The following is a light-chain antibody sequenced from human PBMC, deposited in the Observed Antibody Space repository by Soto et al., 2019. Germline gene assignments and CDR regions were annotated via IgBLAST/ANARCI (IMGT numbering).Light chain of an antibody. CDR2: DAS. V-gene: IGKV3-11*01. CDR1: QSVSSY. Sequence: EIVLTQSPGTLSLSPWERATLSCRASQSVSSYLAWYQQKPGQAPRLLIYDASNRATGIPARFSGSGSGTDFPLTISSLEPEDFAVYYCQQRSNWLTFGGGTKVDNK. J-gene: IGKJ4*01. CDR3: QQRSNWLT.